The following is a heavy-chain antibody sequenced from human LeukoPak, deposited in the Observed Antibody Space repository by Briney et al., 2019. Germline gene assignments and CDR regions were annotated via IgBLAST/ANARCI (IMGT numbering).Heavy chain of an antibody. CDR3: ARAPGWGYGSGSYYIQNYYYYMDV. D-gene: IGHD3-10*01. Sequence: SETLSLTCTVSGGSISSSSYYWGWIRQPPGKGLEWIGTIFYSGSTYYNPSLKNRVTMSVDTSKNQFSLKLSSVTAADTAVYYCARAPGWGYGSGSYYIQNYYYYMDVWGKGTTVTISS. J-gene: IGHJ6*03. V-gene: IGHV4-39*07. CDR1: GGSISSSSYY. CDR2: IFYSGST.